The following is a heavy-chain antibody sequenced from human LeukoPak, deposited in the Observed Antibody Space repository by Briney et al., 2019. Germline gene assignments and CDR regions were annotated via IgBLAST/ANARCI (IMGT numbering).Heavy chain of an antibody. CDR3: TRVMITFGIQSGMDV. D-gene: IGHD3-16*01. V-gene: IGHV4-34*01. J-gene: IGHJ6*02. CDR1: GGSFSAHY. Sequence: SETLSLTCAVYGGSFSAHYWSWIRQPPGKGPEWIGEINHSGSTNYNPSLKSRVTISVDTSKNQFSLKLSSVTAADTAVYYCTRVMITFGIQSGMDVWGQGTTVTVSS. CDR2: INHSGST.